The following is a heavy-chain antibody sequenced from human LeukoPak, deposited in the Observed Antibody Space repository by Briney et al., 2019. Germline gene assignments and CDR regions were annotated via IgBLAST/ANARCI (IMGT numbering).Heavy chain of an antibody. CDR1: GFTFSSYW. V-gene: IGHV3-74*01. D-gene: IGHD4-11*01. CDR2: IKTDGSDT. CDR3: ARGDYSSHTL. Sequence: PGGSLRLSCAASGFTFSSYWIHWVRQSPGKGLVWVSRIKTDGSDTYYADSVRGRFTISRDNAKNTLYPQMDSLRAEDTAVYFCARGDYSSHTLWGQGTLVTVFS. J-gene: IGHJ4*02.